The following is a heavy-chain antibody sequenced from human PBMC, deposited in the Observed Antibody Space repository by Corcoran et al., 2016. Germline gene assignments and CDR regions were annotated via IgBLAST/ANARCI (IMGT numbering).Heavy chain of an antibody. D-gene: IGHD4-4*01. CDR2: INTGNGNT. CDR1: GYTFSGYA. V-gene: IGHV1-3*04. J-gene: IGHJ6*02. Sequence: QVQLVQSGAEVKKPGASVKVSCKASGYTFSGYAMHWVRQAPRQRLEWMGWINTGNGNTRYSQRFQGRVTITRDTSASTAYMELSSLRSEDTAVDYCVRDLPYSFYFYGMDVWGQGTTVTVSS. CDR3: VRDLPYSFYFYGMDV.